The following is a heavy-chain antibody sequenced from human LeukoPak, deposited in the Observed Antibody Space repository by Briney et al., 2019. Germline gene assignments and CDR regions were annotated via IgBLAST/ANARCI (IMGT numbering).Heavy chain of an antibody. CDR2: FDPEDGET. Sequence: ASVKVSCKVSGYTLTELSIHWVRQAPGKGLEWMGGFDPEDGETIYAQKFQGRVTMTEDTSTDTAYMELSSLRSEDTAVYYCATSRKWELLRRDAFDIWGQGTMVTVSS. CDR3: ATSRKWELLRRDAFDI. CDR1: GYTLTELS. V-gene: IGHV1-24*01. D-gene: IGHD1-26*01. J-gene: IGHJ3*02.